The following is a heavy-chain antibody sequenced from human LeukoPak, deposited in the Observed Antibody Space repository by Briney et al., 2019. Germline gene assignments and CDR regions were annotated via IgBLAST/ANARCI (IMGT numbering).Heavy chain of an antibody. Sequence: SETLSLTCLVTGGSHGKYYWNSLGQSPSKGLEWIGYIYYSGTTNYNPSLKSRVTISLGMSSNQFSLRLDSVTAADTAVYYCARAASLDYWGQGILVTVSS. D-gene: IGHD2-2*01. CDR3: ARAASLDY. J-gene: IGHJ4*02. V-gene: IGHV4-59*01. CDR2: IYYSGTT. CDR1: GGSHGKYY.